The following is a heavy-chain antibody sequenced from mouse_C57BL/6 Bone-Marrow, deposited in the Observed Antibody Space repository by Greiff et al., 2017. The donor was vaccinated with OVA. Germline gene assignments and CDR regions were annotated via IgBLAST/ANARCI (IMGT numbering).Heavy chain of an antibody. CDR3: ARERYYGKNYAMDY. V-gene: IGHV1-62-2*01. D-gene: IGHD2-1*01. CDR2: FYPGSGSI. CDR1: GYTFTEYT. Sequence: QVQLQQSGAELVKPGASVKLSCKASGYTFTEYTIHWVKQRSGQGLEWIGWFYPGSGSIKYNEKFKDKATLTVDKSSSTAYMQLSSLTSEDSAVYYCARERYYGKNYAMDYWGQGTSVTVSS. J-gene: IGHJ4*01.